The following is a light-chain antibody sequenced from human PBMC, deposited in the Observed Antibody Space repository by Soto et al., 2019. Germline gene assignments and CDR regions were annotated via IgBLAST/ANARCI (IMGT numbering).Light chain of an antibody. J-gene: IGKJ4*01. CDR2: GAS. Sequence: EIVMTQSPATLSVSPVERASLSCRASQSVSSEKLAWYQQKPGQAPRLLIFGASGRATGIPERFSGSGSGTDFSLTISRLEPEDSAVYYCQQYGSSLLTFGGGTKVDIK. CDR3: QQYGSSLLT. V-gene: IGKV3-20*01. CDR1: QSVSSEK.